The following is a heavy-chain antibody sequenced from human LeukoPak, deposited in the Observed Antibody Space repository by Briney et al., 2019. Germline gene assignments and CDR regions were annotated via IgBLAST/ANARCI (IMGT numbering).Heavy chain of an antibody. CDR2: IRYDGSNK. CDR3: AKGAETGHYYMDV. Sequence: GGSLRLSRAASGFTFSSYGMHWVRQAPGKGLEWVAFIRYDGSNKYYADSVKGRFTISRDNSKNTLYLQMNSLRAEDTAVYYCAKGAETGHYYMDVWGKGTTATVSS. V-gene: IGHV3-30*02. D-gene: IGHD1-14*01. J-gene: IGHJ6*03. CDR1: GFTFSSYG.